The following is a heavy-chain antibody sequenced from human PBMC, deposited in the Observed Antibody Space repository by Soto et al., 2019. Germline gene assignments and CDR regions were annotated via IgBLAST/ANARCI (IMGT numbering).Heavy chain of an antibody. CDR1: GFSFSSFA. Sequence: SGGSLRLSCASSGFSFSSFAMNWVLQAPGKGLEWVSIISGSADSTFYADYVKGQYTISRDNSKSMLYLQINSLRAEDTAVYYCAKTRGAMIYAISVYGMDVWGQGT. J-gene: IGHJ6*02. D-gene: IGHD2-8*01. V-gene: IGHV3-23*01. CDR3: AKTRGAMIYAISVYGMDV. CDR2: ISGSADST.